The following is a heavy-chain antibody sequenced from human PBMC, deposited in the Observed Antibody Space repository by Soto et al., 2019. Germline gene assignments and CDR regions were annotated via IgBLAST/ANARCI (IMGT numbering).Heavy chain of an antibody. CDR1: GYTFTSYG. D-gene: IGHD5-12*01. V-gene: IGHV1-18*04. Sequence: QVQLVQSGAEVKKPGASVKVSCKASGYTFTSYGISWVRQAPGQGLEWMGWISAYNGNTNYAQKLQGRVSMTTDTSTSTAYMELRSLRSDDTAVYYCARDPVGYWWLRWSTHPESYYYYGMDVWGQGTTVTVSS. CDR2: ISAYNGNT. CDR3: ARDPVGYWWLRWSTHPESYYYYGMDV. J-gene: IGHJ6*02.